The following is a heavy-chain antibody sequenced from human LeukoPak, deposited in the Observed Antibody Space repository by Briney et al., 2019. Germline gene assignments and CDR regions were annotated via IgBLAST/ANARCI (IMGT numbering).Heavy chain of an antibody. V-gene: IGHV4-59*01. D-gene: IGHD6-13*01. CDR2: IYYNGST. J-gene: IGHJ5*02. CDR3: ARVIRSSSFLSGEFDA. Sequence: SETLSLTCTVSGGSISSYYWSWIRQPPGKGLEWIGYIYYNGSTNYNPSLKSRITISVDTSKNQFSLKLSSVTAADTAVYYCARVIRSSSFLSGEFDAWGQGTLVTVSS. CDR1: GGSISSYY.